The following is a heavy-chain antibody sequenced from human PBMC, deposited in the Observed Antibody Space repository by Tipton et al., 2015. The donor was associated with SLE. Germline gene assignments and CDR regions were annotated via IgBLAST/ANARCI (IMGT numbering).Heavy chain of an antibody. J-gene: IGHJ4*02. CDR3: ARTPTGTLQVDF. D-gene: IGHD1/OR15-1a*01. CDR1: GGSFSDYY. CDR2: MHYSGNA. Sequence: TLSLTCAVYGGSFSDYYWGWIRQPPGRGLEWIGSMHYSGNAYYNPSLRSRVTISLDTSKSHFSLRVTSVTAADTSVYYCARTPTGTLQVDFWGPGTLVTVSS. V-gene: IGHV4-39*02.